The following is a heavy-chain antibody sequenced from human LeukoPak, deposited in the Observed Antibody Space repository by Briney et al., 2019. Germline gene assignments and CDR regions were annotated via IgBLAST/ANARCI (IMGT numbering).Heavy chain of an antibody. CDR2: ISAYNGNT. CDR3: ARAPSSSIVARGSIPFDP. CDR1: GYTFTSYG. D-gene: IGHD6-6*01. V-gene: IGHV1-18*01. J-gene: IGHJ5*02. Sequence: GSVKVSCKASGYTFTSYGISWVRQAPGQGLEWMGWISAYNGNTNYAQKLQGRVTMTTDTSTSTAYMELRSLRSDDTAVYYCARAPSSSIVARGSIPFDPWGQGTLVTVSS.